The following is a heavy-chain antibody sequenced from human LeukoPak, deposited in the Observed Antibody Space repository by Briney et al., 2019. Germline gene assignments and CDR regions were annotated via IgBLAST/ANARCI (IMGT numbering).Heavy chain of an antibody. J-gene: IGHJ4*02. CDR1: GFTFSSYA. CDR2: ISGSGGST. Sequence: PGGSLRLSCAASGFTFSSYAMSWVRQAPGKGLEWVSAISGSGGSTYYADSVKGRFTISRDNSKNTLYLQMNSLRAEDTAVYYCAKSSITIFGVVIQSWYYFDYWDQGTLVTVSS. V-gene: IGHV3-23*01. D-gene: IGHD3-3*01. CDR3: AKSSITIFGVVIQSWYYFDY.